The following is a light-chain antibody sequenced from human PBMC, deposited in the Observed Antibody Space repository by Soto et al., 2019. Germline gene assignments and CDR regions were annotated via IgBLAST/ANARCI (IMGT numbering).Light chain of an antibody. V-gene: IGKV1-27*01. Sequence: DIQMTQSPSSLSASVGDRVTITCRASQDIRDYLVWYQQRPGKVPTLLIYAASTLQSGVPSRFSGSGYGTEFTLTISSLQSEDVATYYCQKYGGAPYTFGTGNKVDLK. J-gene: IGKJ3*01. CDR2: AAS. CDR1: QDIRDY. CDR3: QKYGGAPYT.